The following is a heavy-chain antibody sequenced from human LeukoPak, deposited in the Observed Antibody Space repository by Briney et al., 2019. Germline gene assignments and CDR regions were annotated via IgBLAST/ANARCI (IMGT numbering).Heavy chain of an antibody. CDR2: IYPGDSDT. J-gene: IGHJ4*02. CDR1: GYGFTSYW. Sequence: GGSLQISCKGSGYGFTSYWIGGVRRLPGKGLEWMGIIYPGDSDTRYSPSFQGKVTFSADKSISTAYLQWSSLKASDTAMYYCARLGSSSSGVLYYFDYWGQGTLVTVSS. D-gene: IGHD6-6*01. V-gene: IGHV5-51*01. CDR3: ARLGSSSSGVLYYFDY.